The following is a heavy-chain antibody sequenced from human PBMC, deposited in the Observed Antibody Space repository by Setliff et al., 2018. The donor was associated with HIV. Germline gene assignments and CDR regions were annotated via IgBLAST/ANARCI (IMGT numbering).Heavy chain of an antibody. D-gene: IGHD2-15*01. CDR1: GDSVTSSSW. CDR3: ARGPVVGFDS. Sequence: PSETLSLTCALSGDSVTSSSWWSWVRQPPGKGLEWIGHIHTSGSTKYNPSLKSRVTISVDTPKNQFSLKLRSVTVADTAVYFCARGPVVGFDSWGQGTLVTVSS. CDR2: IHTSGST. J-gene: IGHJ4*02. V-gene: IGHV4-61*01.